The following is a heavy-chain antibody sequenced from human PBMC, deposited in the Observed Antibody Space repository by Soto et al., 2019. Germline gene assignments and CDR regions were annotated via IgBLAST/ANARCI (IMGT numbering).Heavy chain of an antibody. D-gene: IGHD3-9*01. CDR3: ARRAVGYFDWSVFDY. Sequence: QVQLVQSGAEVQKPGSSVKVSCKASGGTFSSYAISWVRQAPGQGLEWMGGIIPIFGTANYAQKFQGRVTITADKSTSTAYMELSSLRSEDTAVYYCARRAVGYFDWSVFDYWGQGTLVTVSS. CDR1: GGTFSSYA. CDR2: IIPIFGTA. J-gene: IGHJ4*02. V-gene: IGHV1-69*06.